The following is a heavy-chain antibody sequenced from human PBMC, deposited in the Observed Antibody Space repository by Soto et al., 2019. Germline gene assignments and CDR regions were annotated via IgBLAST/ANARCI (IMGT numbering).Heavy chain of an antibody. Sequence: PSETLSLTCTVSGGSISSSSYYWGWIRQPPGKGLEWIGSIYYSGSTYYNPSLKSRVTISVDTSKNQFSLKLSSVTAADTAVYYCARHGDIWSGYYDPYYFDYWGQGTLVTVSS. CDR2: IYYSGST. CDR3: ARHGDIWSGYYDPYYFDY. D-gene: IGHD3-3*01. CDR1: GGSISSSSYY. V-gene: IGHV4-39*01. J-gene: IGHJ4*02.